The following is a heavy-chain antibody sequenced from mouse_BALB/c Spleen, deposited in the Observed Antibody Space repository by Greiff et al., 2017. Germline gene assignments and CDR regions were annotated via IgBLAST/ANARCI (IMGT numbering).Heavy chain of an antibody. CDR1: GYTFTSYW. D-gene: IGHD2-4*01. J-gene: IGHJ3*01. CDR3: ARGGLRRGAWFAY. CDR2: IDPSDSYT. V-gene: IGHV1-69*02. Sequence: QVQLQQPGAELVKPGASVKLSCKASGYTFTSYWMHWVKQRPGQGLEWIGEIDPSDSYTNYNQKFKGKATLTVDKSSSPAYMQLSSLTSEDSAVYYCARGGLRRGAWFAYWGQGTLVTVSA.